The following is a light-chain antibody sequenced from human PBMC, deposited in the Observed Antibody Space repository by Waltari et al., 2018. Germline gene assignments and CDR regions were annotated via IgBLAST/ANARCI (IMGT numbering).Light chain of an antibody. CDR3: QQYGSSPKYT. Sequence: EIVLTQSPGTLYLSPGDRATLSCRASQSVSSSYLAWYQQKPGQAPRLLIYGASSRATGIPDSFSGSGSGTDFTFTISRLEPEDFAVYYCQQYGSSPKYTFGQGTKLEIK. CDR2: GAS. J-gene: IGKJ2*01. V-gene: IGKV3-20*01. CDR1: QSVSSSY.